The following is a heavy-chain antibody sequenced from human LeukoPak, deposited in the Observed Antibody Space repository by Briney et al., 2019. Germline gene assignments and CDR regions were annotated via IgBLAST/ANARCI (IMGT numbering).Heavy chain of an antibody. CDR1: GFTFSSYA. V-gene: IGHV3-30-3*01. CDR2: ISYDGSNK. CDR3: ATSAWEPVDY. J-gene: IGHJ4*02. Sequence: GGSLRLSCAASGFTFSSYAMHWVRQAPGKGLEWVAVISYDGSNKFYADSVKGRFTISRDNSKNTVYLQMSSLRVEDTAVYYCATSAWEPVDYWGQGTLVTVSS. D-gene: IGHD1-26*01.